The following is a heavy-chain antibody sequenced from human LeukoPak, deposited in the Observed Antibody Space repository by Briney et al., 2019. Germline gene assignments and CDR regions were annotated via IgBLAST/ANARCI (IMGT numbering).Heavy chain of an antibody. J-gene: IGHJ4*02. CDR2: ISGSDGTT. CDR1: GFTFRSYG. CDR3: AGGCSGGGCYSSYFDY. Sequence: PGGSLRLSCAASGFTFRSYGMSWVRQAPGKGLEWVSGISGSDGTTYYADSVKGRFTISRDNSKNTLYLQMKSLRGDDTAVYYCAGGCSGGGCYSSYFDYWGQGTLVTVSS. D-gene: IGHD2-15*01. V-gene: IGHV3-23*01.